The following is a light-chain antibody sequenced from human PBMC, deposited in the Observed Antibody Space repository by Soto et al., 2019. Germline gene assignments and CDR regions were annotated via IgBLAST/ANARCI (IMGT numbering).Light chain of an antibody. Sequence: IVMTQSRDPLAVFLGGRAHINCKTHPTVFSSSNNKNYLIWYQQKPGQPPKLLISWASTRESGVPDRFSGSGSGTDFTLTISSLQAEDVAVYYCQQCYSAPLTFGGGTKVDIK. CDR3: QQCYSAPLT. J-gene: IGKJ4*01. V-gene: IGKV4-1*01. CDR2: WAS. CDR1: PTVFSSSNNKNY.